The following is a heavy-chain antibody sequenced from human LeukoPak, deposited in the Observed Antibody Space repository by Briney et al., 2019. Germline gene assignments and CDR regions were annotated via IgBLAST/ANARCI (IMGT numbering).Heavy chain of an antibody. Sequence: GGSLRLSCAASGFSFSTHWMSWVRLAPGKGPEWVANIKYDGSEKYYVDSVKGRFTISRDNAKNSLYLHMNGLRAEDTAVYYCASGFLDDFWSGHFWGQGTLVTVSS. CDR1: GFSFSTHW. V-gene: IGHV3-7*01. D-gene: IGHD3-3*01. CDR2: IKYDGSEK. J-gene: IGHJ4*02. CDR3: ASGFLDDFWSGHF.